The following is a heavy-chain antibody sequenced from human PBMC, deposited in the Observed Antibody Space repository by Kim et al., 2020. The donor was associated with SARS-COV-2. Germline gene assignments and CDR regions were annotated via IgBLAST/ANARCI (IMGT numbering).Heavy chain of an antibody. CDR3: ARVRLIAAAALDWFDP. D-gene: IGHD6-13*01. V-gene: IGHV5-51*01. J-gene: IGHJ5*02. Sequence: GESLKISCKGSGYSFTSYWIGWVRQMPGKGLEWMGIIYPGDSDTRYSPSFQGQVTISADKSISTAYLQWSSLKASDTAMYYCARVRLIAAAALDWFDPWGQGTLVTVSS. CDR2: IYPGDSDT. CDR1: GYSFTSYW.